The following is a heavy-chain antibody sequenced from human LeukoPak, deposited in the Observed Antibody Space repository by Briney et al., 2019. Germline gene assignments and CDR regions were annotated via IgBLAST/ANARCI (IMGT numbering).Heavy chain of an antibody. D-gene: IGHD6-19*01. CDR3: ARVGQWLASDWFDP. CDR2: IYQSGST. V-gene: IGHV4-38-2*01. CDR1: GYSISSGYY. Sequence: SETLSLTCAVSGYSISSGYYWGWIRQPPGKGLEWIGSIYQSGSTYYSPSLKSRVTISVDTSKNQSSLKLSSVTAADTAVYYCARVGQWLASDWFDPWGQGTLVTVSS. J-gene: IGHJ5*02.